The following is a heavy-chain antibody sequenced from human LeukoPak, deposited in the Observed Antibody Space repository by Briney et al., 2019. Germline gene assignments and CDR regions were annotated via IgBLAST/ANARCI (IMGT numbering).Heavy chain of an antibody. D-gene: IGHD2-15*01. CDR2: ISAYNGNT. V-gene: IGHV1-18*01. Sequence: ASVKVSCKASGYTFTSYGISWVRQAPGQGLEWMGWISAYNGNTNYAQKLQGRVTMTTDTSTSTAYMELRSLRSDDTAVYYCARDVGAAGPSDAFDIWGQGTMVTVSS. J-gene: IGHJ3*02. CDR1: GYTFTSYG. CDR3: ARDVGAAGPSDAFDI.